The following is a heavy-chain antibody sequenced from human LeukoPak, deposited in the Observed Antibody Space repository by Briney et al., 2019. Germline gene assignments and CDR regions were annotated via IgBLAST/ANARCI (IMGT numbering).Heavy chain of an antibody. CDR3: AAVIDY. V-gene: IGHV3-48*03. CDR1: GFTFSSYE. J-gene: IGHJ4*02. Sequence: PGGSLRLSCAASGFTFSSYEMNWIRQAPGKGVEWISYISNSGSTKYYADSVKGRFTISRDNAKNSVFLQMNSLRAEDTAVYYCAAVIDYWGQGTLVTVSS. CDR2: ISNSGSTK.